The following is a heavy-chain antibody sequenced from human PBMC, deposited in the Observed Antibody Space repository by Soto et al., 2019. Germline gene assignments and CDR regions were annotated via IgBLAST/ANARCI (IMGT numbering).Heavy chain of an antibody. D-gene: IGHD6-19*01. Sequence: QVQLVQSGAEVKKPGASVKVSCKVSGYILTDLSIHWVRQAPGKGLEWMGGFDPEDGETIYAQKFQGRVTKTEDTSTDTAYMELSSLRSEDTAVYYCAARSRYTSGQEFDYWGQGTLVTVSS. CDR2: FDPEDGET. V-gene: IGHV1-24*01. CDR1: GYILTDLS. J-gene: IGHJ4*02. CDR3: AARSRYTSGQEFDY.